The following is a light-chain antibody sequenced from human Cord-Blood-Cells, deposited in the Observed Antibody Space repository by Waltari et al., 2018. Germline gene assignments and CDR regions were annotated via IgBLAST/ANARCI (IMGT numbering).Light chain of an antibody. CDR3: CSYAGSSTLV. CDR1: SRDVGSYNL. CDR2: EGS. Sequence: QSALTQPASVSGSPGQSITISCTGTSRDVGSYNLVSWYQQHPGKAPKHMIYEGSKRPSGVSNRFSGSTSVNTASLTSSGLQAEDEADYYFCSYAGSSTLVFGGGTKLTVL. J-gene: IGLJ2*01. V-gene: IGLV2-23*01.